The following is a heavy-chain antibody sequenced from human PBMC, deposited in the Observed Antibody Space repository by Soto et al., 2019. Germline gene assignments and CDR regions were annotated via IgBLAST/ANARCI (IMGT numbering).Heavy chain of an antibody. CDR2: ISYDGSNK. V-gene: IGHV3-30*18. D-gene: IGHD4-17*01. CDR3: AKEVTVTYYYYYGMDV. CDR1: GFTFSSYG. Sequence: ESGGGVVQPGRSLRLSCAASGFTFSSYGMHWVRQAPGKGLEWVAVISYDGSNKYYADSVKGRFTISRDNSKNTLYLQMNILRAEDTAVYYCAKEVTVTYYYYYGMDVWGQGTTVTVSS. J-gene: IGHJ6*02.